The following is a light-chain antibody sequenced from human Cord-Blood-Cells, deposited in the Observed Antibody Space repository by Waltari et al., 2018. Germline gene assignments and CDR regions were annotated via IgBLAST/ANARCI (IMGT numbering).Light chain of an antibody. CDR3: CSYAGSSTWV. V-gene: IGLV2-23*02. CDR1: SSDVGSYNH. CDR2: DVS. J-gene: IGLJ3*02. Sequence: QSALTQPASVSGSPGQSITISCTGTSSDVGSYNHVSWYQQHPGKAPKLMIYDVSNRPSGVSNRFSGSKSGNTASLTISGLQAEDEADYYCCSYAGSSTWVFGGGTKLTVL.